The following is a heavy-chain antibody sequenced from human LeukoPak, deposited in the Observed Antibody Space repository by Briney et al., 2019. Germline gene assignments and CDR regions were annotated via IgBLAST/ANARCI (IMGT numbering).Heavy chain of an antibody. Sequence: GGSLRLSCAASGFTFSSYSMNWVRQAPGKGLEWVSSISSSSSYIYYADSVKGRFTISRDNAKNSLYLQMNSLRAEDTAVYYCASSGYYYGSGGYALDYWGQGTLDTVSS. V-gene: IGHV3-21*01. J-gene: IGHJ4*02. CDR2: ISSSSSYI. CDR3: ASSGYYYGSGGYALDY. D-gene: IGHD3-10*01. CDR1: GFTFSSYS.